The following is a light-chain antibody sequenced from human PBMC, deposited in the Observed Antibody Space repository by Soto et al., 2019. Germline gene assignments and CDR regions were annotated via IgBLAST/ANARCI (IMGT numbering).Light chain of an antibody. CDR1: SSDVGGYNY. CDR2: EVS. CDR3: TSYASSSTYV. J-gene: IGLJ1*01. V-gene: IGLV2-14*01. Sequence: QSALTQPASVSGSPGQSITISCTGTSSDVGGYNYVSWYQQYPGKAPKLMIYEVSNRPSGISDRFSGSKSGNTASLTISGLQSEDEADYYCTSYASSSTYVFGTRTKVTVL.